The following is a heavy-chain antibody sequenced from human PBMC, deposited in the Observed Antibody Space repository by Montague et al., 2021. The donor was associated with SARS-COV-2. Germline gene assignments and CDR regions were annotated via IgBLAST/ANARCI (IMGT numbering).Heavy chain of an antibody. V-gene: IGHV4-39*01. J-gene: IGHJ4*02. Sequence: SETLSLTCTVSGGSISSSSYYWGWIRQPPGKGLEWIGSIYYSGSTYYNPSLKSRVSISVDTSKNQFSLYLSSVTAADTAVYYCARGRQHFNMIVVVMTGGEYYFDYWGQGTLVTVSS. CDR2: IYYSGST. CDR3: ARGRQHFNMIVVVMTGGEYYFDY. CDR1: GGSISSSSYY. D-gene: IGHD3-22*01.